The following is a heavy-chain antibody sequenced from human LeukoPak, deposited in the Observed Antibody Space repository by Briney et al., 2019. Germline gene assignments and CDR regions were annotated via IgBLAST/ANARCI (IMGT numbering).Heavy chain of an antibody. CDR1: GFTFSSYW. Sequence: PGGSLRLSCAASGFTFSSYWMSWVRQAPGKGLEWVANIKQDGSEKYYVDSVKGRFTISRDNAKNSLYLQMNSLRAEDTAVYYCARDEGNYYDSSGYYHYWGQGTLVTVSS. J-gene: IGHJ4*02. D-gene: IGHD3-22*01. V-gene: IGHV3-7*01. CDR3: ARDEGNYYDSSGYYHY. CDR2: IKQDGSEK.